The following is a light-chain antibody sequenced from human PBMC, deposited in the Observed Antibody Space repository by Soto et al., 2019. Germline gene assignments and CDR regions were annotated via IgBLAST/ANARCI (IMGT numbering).Light chain of an antibody. J-gene: IGLJ1*01. V-gene: IGLV1-44*01. CDR3: AAWDDTLNAL. CDR2: IND. CDR1: SSNIGDNP. Sequence: QSVLTQPPSASGTPGQRITISCSGSSSNIGDNPVNWYQQLPGAAPKLLIYINDQRPSGVPDRFSGSKSGTSASLAISGLQPDDEADYYCAAWDDTLNALFG.